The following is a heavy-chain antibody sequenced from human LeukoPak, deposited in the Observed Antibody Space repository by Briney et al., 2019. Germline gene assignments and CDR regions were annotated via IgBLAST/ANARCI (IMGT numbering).Heavy chain of an antibody. J-gene: IGHJ4*02. CDR2: IYYSGST. CDR1: GGSISSYY. Sequence: SETLSLTCTVSGGSISSYYWSWIRQPPGKGLEWIGYIYYSGSTNYNPSLKSRVTISVDTSMNQFSLKLSSVTAADTAVYYCARSPFPFDYGDHRGLAYYFDYWGQGTLVTVSS. V-gene: IGHV4-59*01. CDR3: ARSPFPFDYGDHRGLAYYFDY. D-gene: IGHD4-17*01.